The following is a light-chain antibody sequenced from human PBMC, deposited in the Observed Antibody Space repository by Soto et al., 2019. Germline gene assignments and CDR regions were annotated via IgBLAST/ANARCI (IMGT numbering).Light chain of an antibody. CDR3: QQYGSSPGT. Sequence: EIVLTQSPGTLSLSPGERATFSCGASQSVSSSSLAWYQQKPGQAPRLLIYGASSRATGIPDRFSGSGSGTDFTLTISRLEPEDFAVYYCQQYGSSPGTFGQGTKLEIK. CDR2: GAS. V-gene: IGKV3-20*01. CDR1: QSVSSSS. J-gene: IGKJ2*01.